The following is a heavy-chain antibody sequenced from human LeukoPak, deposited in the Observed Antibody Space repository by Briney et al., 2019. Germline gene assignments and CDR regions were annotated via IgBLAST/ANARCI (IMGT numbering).Heavy chain of an antibody. CDR2: INHSGST. Sequence: PSETLSLTCAVYGGSFSGYYWSWIRQPPGKGLEWIGEINHSGSTNYNPSLKSRVTISVDTSKNQFSLKLSSVTAADTAVHYCARSRAILFDYWGQGTLVTVSS. CDR1: GGSFSGYY. CDR3: ARSRAILFDY. V-gene: IGHV4-34*01. J-gene: IGHJ4*02.